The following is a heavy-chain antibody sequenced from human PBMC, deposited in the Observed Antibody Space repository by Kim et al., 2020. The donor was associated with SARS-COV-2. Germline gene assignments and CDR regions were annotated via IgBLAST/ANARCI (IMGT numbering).Heavy chain of an antibody. CDR3: ARVDIVVVTATGYFDL. CDR2: IYYSGST. CDR1: GGSISSYY. J-gene: IGHJ2*01. Sequence: SETLSLTCTVSGGSISSYYWSWIRQPPGKGLEWIGYIYYSGSTNYNPCLKSRVTISVDTSKNQFSLKLSSVTAADTAVYYCARVDIVVVTATGYFDLWGRGTLVTVSS. V-gene: IGHV4-59*13. D-gene: IGHD2-21*02.